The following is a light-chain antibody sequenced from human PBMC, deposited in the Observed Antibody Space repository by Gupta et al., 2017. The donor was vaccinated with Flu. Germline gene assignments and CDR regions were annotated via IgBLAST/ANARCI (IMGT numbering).Light chain of an antibody. J-gene: IGKJ5*01. Sequence: DIHLTQSPSTLSASVGDRVTITCRASQTINTWLAWYQQKPGKVPKLLINKASSLESGVPSRFSGSGSGTDFTLTISSLQPDDFATYYCQQDNTYPITFGQGTRLEIK. V-gene: IGKV1-5*03. CDR3: QQDNTYPIT. CDR1: QTINTW. CDR2: KAS.